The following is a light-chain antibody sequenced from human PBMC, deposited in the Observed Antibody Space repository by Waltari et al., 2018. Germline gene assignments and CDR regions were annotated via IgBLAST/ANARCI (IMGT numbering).Light chain of an antibody. CDR1: SSDVGGYNY. Sequence: QSALTQPPSASGSPGQSVTISCTGTSSDVGGYNYVSWYQHHPGKAPKLMLAYVSKRPSGVPDRFSVSRSGNTASLTVSGLQADDEADYYCLSYAGNDGYFFGTGTRVTVL. CDR2: YVS. J-gene: IGLJ1*01. CDR3: LSYAGNDGYF. V-gene: IGLV2-8*01.